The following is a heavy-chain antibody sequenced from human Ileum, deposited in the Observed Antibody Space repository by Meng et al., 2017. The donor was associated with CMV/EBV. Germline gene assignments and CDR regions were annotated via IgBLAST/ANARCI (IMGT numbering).Heavy chain of an antibody. V-gene: IGHV4-59*01. CDR3: ALRLSADGTFHH. J-gene: IGHJ1*01. Sequence: GPRPESGPALVKPPETLALNCTVSGGSICSYGVSWTRQPPGKGLEWIRYTCYNGDSNYIPLLKSSVTISVVTSKNLSSLKLSSVTAADMVMYYCALRLSADGTFHHWGQGTLVTVSS. CDR1: GGSICSYG. D-gene: IGHD6-13*01. CDR2: TCYNGDS.